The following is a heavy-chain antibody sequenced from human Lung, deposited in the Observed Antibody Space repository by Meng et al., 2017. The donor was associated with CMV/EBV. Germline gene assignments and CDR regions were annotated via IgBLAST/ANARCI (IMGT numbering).Heavy chain of an antibody. V-gene: IGHV4-39*07. D-gene: IGHD3-16*01. CDR1: RGSSSSSSHY. J-gene: IGHJ5*02. Sequence: VSRGSSSSSSHYWGWVRQAPGKGLEWIGSMLYGGSTFYNPSLKSRVSISIDVSKNQFSLSLSSVTAADTAVYYCARVWGGDNWLDPWGQGILVTVSS. CDR3: ARVWGGDNWLDP. CDR2: MLYGGST.